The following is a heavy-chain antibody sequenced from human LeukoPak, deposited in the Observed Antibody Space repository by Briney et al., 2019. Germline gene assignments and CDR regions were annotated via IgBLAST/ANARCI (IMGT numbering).Heavy chain of an antibody. D-gene: IGHD3-9*01. CDR2: IYYSGST. CDR1: GGSISSYY. V-gene: IGHV4-59*12. Sequence: SETLSLTCTVSGGSISSYYWSWIRQPPGKGLEWIGYIYYSGSTNYNPSLKSRVTISVDTSKNQFSLKLSSVTAADTAVYYCARRPSTYFDDWVYYYYYYYMDVWGKGTTVTVSS. J-gene: IGHJ6*03. CDR3: ARRPSTYFDDWVYYYYYYYMDV.